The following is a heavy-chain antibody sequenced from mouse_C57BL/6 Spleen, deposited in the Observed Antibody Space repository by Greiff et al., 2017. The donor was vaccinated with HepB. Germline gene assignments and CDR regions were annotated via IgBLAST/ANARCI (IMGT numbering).Heavy chain of an antibody. J-gene: IGHJ3*01. CDR2: INPNNGGT. CDR1: GYTFTDYN. CDR3: ARGEVGLAWFAY. Sequence: VQLQQSGPELVKPGASVKMSCKASGYTFTDYNMHWVKQSHGKSLEWIGYINPNNGGTSYNQKFKGKATLTVNKSSSTAYMELRSLTSEDSAVYYCARGEVGLAWFAYWGQGTLVTVSA. V-gene: IGHV1-22*01. D-gene: IGHD1-3*01.